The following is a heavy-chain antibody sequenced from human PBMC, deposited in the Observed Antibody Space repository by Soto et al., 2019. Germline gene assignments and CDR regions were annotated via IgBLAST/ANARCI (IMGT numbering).Heavy chain of an antibody. Sequence: PSETLSLTCTVSGGSISSYYWSWIRQPPGKGLEWIGYIYYSGSTNYNPSLKSRVTISVDTSKNQFSLKLSSVTAADTAVYYCARDQPGGQLGENGMDVWGQGTTVTVSS. J-gene: IGHJ6*02. CDR3: ARDQPGGQLGENGMDV. CDR2: IYYSGST. CDR1: GGSISSYY. V-gene: IGHV4-59*12. D-gene: IGHD6-6*01.